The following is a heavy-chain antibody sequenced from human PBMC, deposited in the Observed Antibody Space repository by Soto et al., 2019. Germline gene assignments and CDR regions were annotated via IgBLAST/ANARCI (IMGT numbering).Heavy chain of an antibody. Sequence: SETLSLTCTVSGGSIDSYYWSWIGQRPGKGLEWIGYIYYSGSTNYNPSLKSRVTMSVDTSKNQFSLKLSSVTAADTAVYYCAKDGAMVTTRNWYFDLWGRGTLVTVSS. CDR1: GGSIDSYY. V-gene: IGHV4-59*13. CDR2: IYYSGST. D-gene: IGHD4-17*01. CDR3: AKDGAMVTTRNWYFDL. J-gene: IGHJ2*01.